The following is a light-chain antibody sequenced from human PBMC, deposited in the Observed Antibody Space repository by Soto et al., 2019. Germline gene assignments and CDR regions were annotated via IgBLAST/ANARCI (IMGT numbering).Light chain of an antibody. Sequence: SPVPLSLSPGERATLSCRASRSVSNYLAWYQQKPGQAPRLLIYDVSNRATGIPARFSGSGSGTDFTLTVSSLEPEDSAVYYCQQRSSSITFGQGTRLAI. CDR1: RSVSNY. CDR3: QQRSSSIT. J-gene: IGKJ5*01. V-gene: IGKV3-11*01. CDR2: DVS.